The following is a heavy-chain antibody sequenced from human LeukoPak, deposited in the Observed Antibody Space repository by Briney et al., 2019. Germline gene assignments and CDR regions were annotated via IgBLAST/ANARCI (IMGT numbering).Heavy chain of an antibody. CDR3: ARERGYNYGYSGYYDQ. CDR2: ISTSGAST. Sequence: GGSLRLSCAASGFTFSNFEMNWVRQAPGKGLEWISNISTSGASTYYADSVKGRFTVSRDNAKNSMYLRMDTLRAEDTAVYYCARERGYNYGYSGYYDQWGQGILVTVSS. D-gene: IGHD5-18*01. CDR1: GFTFSNFE. J-gene: IGHJ4*02. V-gene: IGHV3-48*03.